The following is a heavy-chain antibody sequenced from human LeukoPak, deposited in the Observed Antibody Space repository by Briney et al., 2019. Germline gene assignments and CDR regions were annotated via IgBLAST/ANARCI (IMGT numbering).Heavy chain of an antibody. CDR3: ARAQYGWFDP. CDR1: DFLFSSYW. Sequence: PGGPLRLSCAVSDFLFSSYWMHWVRQAPGKGLVWVSRINTDGSATTYADSVKGRFTISRDNAKNTLYLQMKSLRAEDTAVYYCARAQYGWFDPWGQGTLVTVSS. V-gene: IGHV3-74*03. CDR2: INTDGSAT. D-gene: IGHD3-10*01. J-gene: IGHJ5*02.